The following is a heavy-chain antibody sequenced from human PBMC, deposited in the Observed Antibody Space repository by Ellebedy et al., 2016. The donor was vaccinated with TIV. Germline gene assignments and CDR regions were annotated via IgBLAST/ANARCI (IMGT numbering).Heavy chain of an antibody. V-gene: IGHV4-31*03. CDR2: IYHSGST. D-gene: IGHD6-13*01. CDR1: GGSISSGGYY. CDR3: AREWQQFRVDP. J-gene: IGHJ5*02. Sequence: MPSETLSLTCTVSGGSISSGGYYWSWIRQHPGKGLEWIGYIYHSGSTNYNPSLKSRVTISVDTSKNQFSLKLTSVTAADTAVYYCAREWQQFRVDPWGQGTLVTVSS.